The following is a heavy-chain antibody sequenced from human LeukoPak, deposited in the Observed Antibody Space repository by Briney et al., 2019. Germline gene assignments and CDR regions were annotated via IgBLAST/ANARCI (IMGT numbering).Heavy chain of an antibody. CDR2: INHSGST. V-gene: IGHV4-34*01. Sequence: NPSETLSLTCAVYGGSFSGYYWSWIRQPPGKGLEWIGEINHSGSTNYNPSLKSRVTISVDTSKNQFSLKLSSVTAADTAVYYCARGPPRGRYCSSTSCYAGYGMDVWGQGTTVTVSS. CDR1: GGSFSGYY. J-gene: IGHJ6*02. D-gene: IGHD2-2*01. CDR3: ARGPPRGRYCSSTSCYAGYGMDV.